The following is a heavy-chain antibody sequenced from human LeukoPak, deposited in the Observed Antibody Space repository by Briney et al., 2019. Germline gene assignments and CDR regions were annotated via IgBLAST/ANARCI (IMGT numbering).Heavy chain of an antibody. D-gene: IGHD3-10*01. V-gene: IGHV1-69*06. Sequence: GASVKVSCKASGGTFSSYAISWVRQAPGQGLEWMGGIIPIFGTANYAQKFQGRVTMTEDTSTDTAYMELSSLRSEDTAVYYCATDLYGLISDYWGQGTLVTVSS. J-gene: IGHJ4*02. CDR2: IIPIFGTA. CDR1: GGTFSSYA. CDR3: ATDLYGLISDY.